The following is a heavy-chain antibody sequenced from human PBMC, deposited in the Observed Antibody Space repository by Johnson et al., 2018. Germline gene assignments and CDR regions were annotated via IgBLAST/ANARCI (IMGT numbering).Heavy chain of an antibody. Sequence: QVQLQQSGPGLVKPSQTLSLTCDISGDSVSSNSAAWNWIRQSPSRGLEWLGRTFYRSKWHSDYAPFVKSRITIKPDTSKNQFPLQLNSVTPEDTAIYYCAMIVGGSPDYWGQGTLVTVSS. CDR3: AMIVGGSPDY. CDR2: TFYRSKWHS. V-gene: IGHV6-1*01. D-gene: IGHD2-21*01. J-gene: IGHJ4*02. CDR1: GDSVSSNSAA.